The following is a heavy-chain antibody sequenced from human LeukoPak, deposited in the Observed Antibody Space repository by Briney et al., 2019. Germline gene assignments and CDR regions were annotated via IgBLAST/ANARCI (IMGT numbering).Heavy chain of an antibody. V-gene: IGHV1-18*01. CDR3: ARGSHVVVPAAVDY. CDR2: ISAYNGNT. Sequence: GASVKVSCKASGYTFTSCGISWVRQAPGQGLEWMGWISAYNGNTNYAQKLQGRVTMTTDTSTSTAYMELRSLRSDDTAVYYCARGSHVVVPAAVDYWAHGTLVTVPS. CDR1: GYTFTSCG. D-gene: IGHD2-2*01. J-gene: IGHJ4*01.